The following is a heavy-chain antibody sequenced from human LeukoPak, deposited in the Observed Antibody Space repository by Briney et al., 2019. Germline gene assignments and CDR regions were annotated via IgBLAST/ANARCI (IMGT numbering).Heavy chain of an antibody. Sequence: GGSLTLSCAASGCTFSSYAMSWVRQAPGKGLEWVSYICCTGYTIYYADSVKGRFTISRDNAKNSLFLQMNSLGVEDTAVYFCARGCDNSGYYCDYWGQGTLVTVSS. D-gene: IGHD6-19*01. CDR1: GCTFSSYA. CDR3: ARGCDNSGYYCDY. V-gene: IGHV3-48*03. CDR2: ICCTGYTI. J-gene: IGHJ4*02.